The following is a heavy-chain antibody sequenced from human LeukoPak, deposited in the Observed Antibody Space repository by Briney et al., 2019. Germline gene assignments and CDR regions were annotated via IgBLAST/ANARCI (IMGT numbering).Heavy chain of an antibody. J-gene: IGHJ6*03. V-gene: IGHV4-39*07. Sequence: PSETLSLTCTVSGGSISSYYWGWIRQPPGKGLEWIGSIYYSGSTYYNPSLKSRVTISVDTSKNQFSLKLSSVTAADTAVYYCARDFSWGYYYMDVWGKGTTVTVSS. CDR2: IYYSGST. CDR1: GGSISSYY. D-gene: IGHD1-26*01. CDR3: ARDFSWGYYYMDV.